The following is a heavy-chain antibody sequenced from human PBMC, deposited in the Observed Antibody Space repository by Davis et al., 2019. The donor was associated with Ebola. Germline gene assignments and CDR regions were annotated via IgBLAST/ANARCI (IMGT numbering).Heavy chain of an antibody. CDR1: GFTFSSYW. J-gene: IGHJ6*02. Sequence: PGGSLRLSCAASGFTFSSYWMSWVRQAPGKGLEWVANIKQDGSEKYYVDSVKGRFTISRDNAKNSLYLQMNSLRAEDTAVYYCARQYYYDSSGYYYYYGMDVWGQGTTVTVSS. D-gene: IGHD3-22*01. V-gene: IGHV3-7*01. CDR2: IKQDGSEK. CDR3: ARQYYYDSSGYYYYYGMDV.